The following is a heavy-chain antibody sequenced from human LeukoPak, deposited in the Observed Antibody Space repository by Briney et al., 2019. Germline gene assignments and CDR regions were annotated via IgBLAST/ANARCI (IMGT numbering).Heavy chain of an antibody. J-gene: IGHJ4*02. CDR2: ISSSSSYT. CDR3: ARDLSGSYSFDY. Sequence: KPGGSLRLSCAASGFTFSDYYMSWIRQAPGKGLEWVSNISSSSSYTNYADSVKGRFTISRDNPKNSLYLQMNSLRAEDTAVYYCARDLSGSYSFDYWGQGTLVTVSS. CDR1: GFTFSDYY. V-gene: IGHV3-11*06. D-gene: IGHD1-26*01.